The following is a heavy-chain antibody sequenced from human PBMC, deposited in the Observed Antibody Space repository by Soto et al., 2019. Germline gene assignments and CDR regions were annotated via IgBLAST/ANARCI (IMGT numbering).Heavy chain of an antibody. CDR3: ARVAVAGTRVEY. J-gene: IGHJ4*02. Sequence: SETLSLTWAVAGGSISSSNWWSWVRKPPGKGLEWIGEIYHSGSTNYNPSLKSRVTISVDKSKNQFSLKLSSVTAADTAVYYCARVAVAGTRVEYWGQGTLVTVSS. V-gene: IGHV4-4*02. CDR2: IYHSGST. CDR1: GGSISSSNW. D-gene: IGHD6-19*01.